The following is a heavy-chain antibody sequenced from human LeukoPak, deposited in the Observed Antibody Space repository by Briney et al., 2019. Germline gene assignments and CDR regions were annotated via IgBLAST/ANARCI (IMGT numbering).Heavy chain of an antibody. CDR1: GFLVSSKY. CDR3: VRVDDYGDYPYYFDA. D-gene: IGHD4-17*01. Sequence: GGSLRLSCAASGFLVSSKYMSWVRQAPGKGLEWVSVIYSGGSTYYADSVKGRFTISRDNSKNTVYLQMNSLRAEDTSVYYCVRVDDYGDYPYYFDAWGQGTLVTVSS. CDR2: IYSGGST. J-gene: IGHJ4*02. V-gene: IGHV3-66*01.